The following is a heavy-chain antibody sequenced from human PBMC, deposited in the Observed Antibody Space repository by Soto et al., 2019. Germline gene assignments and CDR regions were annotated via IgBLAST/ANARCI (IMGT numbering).Heavy chain of an antibody. Sequence: SETLYLTCTVSGGSISSGDYYWSWIRQPPGKGLEWIGYIYYSGSTYYNPSLKSRVTISVDTSKNQFSLKLSSVTAADTAVYYCARGRGYSYGNFDYWGQGTLVTVSS. J-gene: IGHJ4*02. D-gene: IGHD5-18*01. V-gene: IGHV4-30-4*01. CDR3: ARGRGYSYGNFDY. CDR1: GGSISSGDYY. CDR2: IYYSGST.